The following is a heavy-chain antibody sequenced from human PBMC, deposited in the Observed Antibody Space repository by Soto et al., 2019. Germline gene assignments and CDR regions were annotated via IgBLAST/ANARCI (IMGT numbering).Heavy chain of an antibody. CDR2: IDNSGST. V-gene: IGHV4-31*03. D-gene: IGHD3-10*02. J-gene: IGHJ4*02. CDR1: GASVSTGVYY. CDR3: AGAVSDFDVRRYRTSYFDQ. Sequence: QVQLDESGPGLVQPSQTLSLSCTVSGASVSTGVYYWTWICQHPGRGLEWIGYIDNSGSTYYNPSLTGRVDISVDTSKNQFSLNLQSLTAADTAFYYCAGAVSDFDVRRYRTSYFDQWGQGLLVTVSS.